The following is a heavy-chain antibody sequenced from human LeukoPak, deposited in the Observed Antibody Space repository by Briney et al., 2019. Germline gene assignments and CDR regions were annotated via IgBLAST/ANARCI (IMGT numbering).Heavy chain of an antibody. CDR3: VRHRNWDYDY. D-gene: IGHD7-27*01. CDR1: GDSFTTYW. CDR2: IYLGDSDT. Sequence: GGSLKTSCKGSGDSFTTYWIGWVRQMPGKGLEWMGIIYLGDSDTRYSPSFQGQVTISADKSINTAYLQWSSLKASDTAMYYCVRHRNWDYDYWGQGTLVTVSS. V-gene: IGHV5-51*01. J-gene: IGHJ4*02.